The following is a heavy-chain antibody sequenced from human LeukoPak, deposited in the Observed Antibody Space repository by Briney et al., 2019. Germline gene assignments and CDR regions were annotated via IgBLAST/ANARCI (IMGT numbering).Heavy chain of an antibody. J-gene: IGHJ6*03. V-gene: IGHV3-30*02. CDR1: GFTFSSYG. CDR2: IRYDGSNK. Sequence: GGSLRLSCAASGFTFSSYGMHWVRQAPGKGLEWVAFIRYDGSNKYYADSVKGRFTISRDNSKNTLYLQMNSLRAEDTAVYYCAKDPVIAASGHYYYYYMDVWGKGTTVTASS. D-gene: IGHD6-13*01. CDR3: AKDPVIAASGHYYYYYMDV.